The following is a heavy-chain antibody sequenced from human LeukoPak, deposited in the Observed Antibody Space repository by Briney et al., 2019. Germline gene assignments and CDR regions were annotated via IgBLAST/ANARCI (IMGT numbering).Heavy chain of an antibody. CDR2: ISHDGSSK. CDR1: GFTFSSYA. J-gene: IGHJ4*02. CDR3: ARSGSYLATYYFDY. Sequence: GGSLRLSCAASGFTFSSYAMHWVRQAPGKGLEWVAVISHDGSSKYYADSVKGRFTISRDNSKNTLYPQMNSLRAEDTAVYYSARSGSYLATYYFDYWGQGTLVTVSS. D-gene: IGHD1-26*01. V-gene: IGHV3-30*04.